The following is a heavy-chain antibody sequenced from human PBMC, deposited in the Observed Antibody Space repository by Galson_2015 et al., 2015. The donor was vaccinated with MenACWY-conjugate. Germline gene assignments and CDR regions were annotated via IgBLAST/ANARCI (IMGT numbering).Heavy chain of an antibody. CDR2: IVINAYRGTT. CDR3: TRAEHTYCSRTNCPFDY. CDR1: GFTFGYSL. J-gene: IGHJ4*02. D-gene: IGHD2-2*01. Sequence: SLSLSCAASGFTFGYSLMSWFRQAPVKGLECVVFIVINAYRGTTEYAASVKGRCTISRDDSKSSAYLQMNSLKTEDTAVYYCTRAEHTYCSRTNCPFDYWGQGTLVTVSS. V-gene: IGHV3-49*02.